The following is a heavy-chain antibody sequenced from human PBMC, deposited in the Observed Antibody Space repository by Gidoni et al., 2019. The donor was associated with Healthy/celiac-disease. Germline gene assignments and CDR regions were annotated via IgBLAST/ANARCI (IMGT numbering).Heavy chain of an antibody. V-gene: IGHV4-30-2*01. J-gene: IGHJ4*02. CDR2: IYHRGST. CDR1: GGSISSGGYS. D-gene: IGHD3-10*01. CDR3: ARGGWFGESLFDY. Sequence: QLQLQESGSGLVKPSQTLSLTCAVPGGSISSGGYSWSWLRQPPGKGLEWIGYIYHRGSTYYTPSLKSRVTISVDRSKNQFSLKLSSVTAADTAVYYCARGGWFGESLFDYWGQGTLVTVSS.